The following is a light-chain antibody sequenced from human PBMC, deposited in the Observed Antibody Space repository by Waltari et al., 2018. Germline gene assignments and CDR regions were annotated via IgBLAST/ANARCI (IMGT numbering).Light chain of an antibody. CDR3: QQYYGYPLT. CDR2: GAY. CDR1: EGIGSY. Sequence: AIRMTQSPSSLSASTGDRATITCRANEGIGSYLAWYQQKPGKAPKLLIYGAYTLQSEVPSRFSGSGSGTDFTLTINGLQSEDSATYYCQQYYGYPLTFGGGTKVEIK. V-gene: IGKV1-8*01. J-gene: IGKJ4*01.